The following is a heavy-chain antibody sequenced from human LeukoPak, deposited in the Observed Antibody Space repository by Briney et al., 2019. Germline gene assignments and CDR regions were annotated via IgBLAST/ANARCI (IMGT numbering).Heavy chain of an antibody. CDR1: GGSISSYY. V-gene: IGHV4-59*01. CDR2: IYYSGST. Sequence: SETLSLTCTVSGGSISSYYWSWIRQPPGKGLEWIGYIYYSGSTNYNPSLKSRVTISVDTSKNQFSLKLSSVTAADTAVYYCARLRDSYGSGSYYDAFDIWGQGTMVTVSS. CDR3: ARLRDSYGSGSYYDAFDI. D-gene: IGHD3-10*01. J-gene: IGHJ3*02.